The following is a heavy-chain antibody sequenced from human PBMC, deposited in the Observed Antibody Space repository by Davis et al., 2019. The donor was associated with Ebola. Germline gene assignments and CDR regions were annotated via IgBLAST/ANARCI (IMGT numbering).Heavy chain of an antibody. D-gene: IGHD3-3*01. CDR2: INPSGGST. V-gene: IGHV1-46*01. CDR1: GYTFISYG. J-gene: IGHJ4*02. Sequence: ASVKVSCKASGYTFISYGISWVRHAPGQGLEWMGIINPSGGSTSYAQKFQGRVTMTRDTSTSTVYMELSSLRSEDTAVYYCARDLGWEWYYFDYWGQGTLVTVSS. CDR3: ARDLGWEWYYFDY.